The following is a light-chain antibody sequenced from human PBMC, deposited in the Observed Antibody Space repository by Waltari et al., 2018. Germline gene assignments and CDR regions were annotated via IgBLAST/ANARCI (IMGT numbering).Light chain of an antibody. CDR3: QQYITSPT. CDR1: QSVSSW. V-gene: IGKV1-5*03. CDR2: TAS. Sequence: DIQMTQSPSTLSASVGDRVTITCRASQSVSSWLAWYQQKPGKAPKVLIYTASNLESGVPSRFSGSGSGTEFTLTISSLQPDDFATYYCQQYITSPTCGQGTKVEIK. J-gene: IGKJ1*01.